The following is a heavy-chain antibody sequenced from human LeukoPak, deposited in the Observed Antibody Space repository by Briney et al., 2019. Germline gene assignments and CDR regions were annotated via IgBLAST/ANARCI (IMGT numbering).Heavy chain of an antibody. Sequence: GGSLRLSCAASGFTFSSYAMSWVRQAPGKGLEWVSSISSSSIYIYYGDSVKGRFTISRDNAKNSLYLQMNSLRAEDTAVYYCARAYSGRYGLGYYYMDVWGKGTTVTVSS. CDR3: ARAYSGRYGLGYYYMDV. D-gene: IGHD1-26*01. CDR1: GFTFSSYA. V-gene: IGHV3-21*01. J-gene: IGHJ6*03. CDR2: ISSSSIYI.